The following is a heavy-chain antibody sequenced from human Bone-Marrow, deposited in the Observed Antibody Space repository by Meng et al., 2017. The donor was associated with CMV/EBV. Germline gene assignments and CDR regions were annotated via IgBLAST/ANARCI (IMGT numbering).Heavy chain of an antibody. Sequence: GESLKISCAASGSTVSSNYMSWVRQAPGKGLEWVSVIYIGGTTYYADSVKGRFTISRDNSKNTLYLQMNSLRAEDTAVYYCARWGTSPYSKLGIPFDYWGQGTLVTVSS. J-gene: IGHJ4*02. CDR2: IYIGGTT. V-gene: IGHV3-53*01. CDR1: GSTVSSNY. D-gene: IGHD7-27*01. CDR3: ARWGTSPYSKLGIPFDY.